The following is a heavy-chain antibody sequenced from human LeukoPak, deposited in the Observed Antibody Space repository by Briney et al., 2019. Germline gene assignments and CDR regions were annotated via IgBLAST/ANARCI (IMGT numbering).Heavy chain of an antibody. CDR3: ARRSPGIAVADVRPDAFDI. CDR2: IIPIFGTA. V-gene: IGHV1-69*05. J-gene: IGHJ3*02. D-gene: IGHD6-19*01. Sequence: ASVKVSCKASGGTFSSYAISWVRQAPGQGLEWMGGIIPIFGTANYAQKFQGRVTITTDESTSTAYMELSSLRSEDTAVYYCARRSPGIAVADVRPDAFDIWGQGTMVTVSS. CDR1: GGTFSSYA.